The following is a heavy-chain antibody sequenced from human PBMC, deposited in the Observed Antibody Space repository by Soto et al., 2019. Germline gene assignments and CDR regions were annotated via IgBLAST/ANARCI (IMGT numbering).Heavy chain of an antibody. CDR2: LIPIFGTA. Sequence: QVQLVQSGAEVKKPGSSVKVSCKASGGTFSSYAISWVRQAPGQGLEWMGGLIPIFGTANYAQKIQGRVTIDADESTSTAYMELSSLRSEDTAVYYCAILRGGSYPAAPDYWGQGTLVPVSS. CDR3: AILRGGSYPAAPDY. J-gene: IGHJ4*02. D-gene: IGHD1-26*01. V-gene: IGHV1-69*01. CDR1: GGTFSSYA.